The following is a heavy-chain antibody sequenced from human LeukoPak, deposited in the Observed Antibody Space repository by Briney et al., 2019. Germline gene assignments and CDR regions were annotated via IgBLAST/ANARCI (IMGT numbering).Heavy chain of an antibody. Sequence: GGSLRLSCAASGFIFSDYSMNWVRQAPGKRLEWVSNIRGSASGLGSGMYYADSVKGRFTISRDDAKNSLYLQMSSLRAEDTAFYYCARDNNWGFDYWGQGALVTVSS. CDR3: ARDNNWGFDY. CDR2: IRGSASGLGSGM. CDR1: GFIFSDYS. D-gene: IGHD7-27*01. J-gene: IGHJ4*02. V-gene: IGHV3-48*04.